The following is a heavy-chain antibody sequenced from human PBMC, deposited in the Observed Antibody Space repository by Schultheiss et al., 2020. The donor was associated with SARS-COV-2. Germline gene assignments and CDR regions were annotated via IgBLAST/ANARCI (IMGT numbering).Heavy chain of an antibody. CDR1: GFSLSTSGVG. Sequence: SGPTLVKPTQTLTLTCTFSGFSLSTSGVGVGWIRQPPGKALEWLARIDWDDDKRYSPSLKTRLTISKDTSKNQVVLTMTNMDPVDTATYFCAHLGYCAGGSCHYFYGMDVWGRGTTVTVSS. V-gene: IGHV2-5*02. CDR2: IDWDDDK. CDR3: AHLGYCAGGSCHYFYGMDV. J-gene: IGHJ6*02. D-gene: IGHD2-8*02.